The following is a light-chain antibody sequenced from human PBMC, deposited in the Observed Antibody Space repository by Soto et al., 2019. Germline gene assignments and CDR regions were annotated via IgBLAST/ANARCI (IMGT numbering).Light chain of an antibody. V-gene: IGLV2-8*01. J-gene: IGLJ3*02. CDR3: RSYASRNNWV. CDR2: EVS. CDR1: SSDVGGYNY. Sequence: QSALTQPPSASGSPGQSVTISCTGTSSDVGGYNYVSWYQQHPGKAPKLMIYEVSKRPSGVPDRFSGSKSGNTASLTVSGLQAEDGGGYCCRSYASRNNWVFGRGSEQPV.